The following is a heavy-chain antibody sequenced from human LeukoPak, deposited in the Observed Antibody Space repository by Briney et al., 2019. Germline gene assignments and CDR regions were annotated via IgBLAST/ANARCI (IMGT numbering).Heavy chain of an antibody. CDR1: GFTFSSYA. J-gene: IGHJ4*02. V-gene: IGHV3-23*01. D-gene: IGHD6-19*01. Sequence: QPGGSLRLSCAASGFTFSSYAMSWVRQAPGKELEWVSAISGSGGSTYYADSVKGRFTISRDNPKNTLYLQMNSLRAEDTAVYYCAKDAQGLVRGGIYFDFWGQGSLVTVSS. CDR3: AKDAQGLVRGGIYFDF. CDR2: ISGSGGST.